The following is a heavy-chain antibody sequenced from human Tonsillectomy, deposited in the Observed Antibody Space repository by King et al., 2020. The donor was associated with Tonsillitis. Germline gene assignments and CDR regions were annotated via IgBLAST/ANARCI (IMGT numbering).Heavy chain of an antibody. J-gene: IGHJ4*02. Sequence: VQLQESGPGLVKPSETLSLTCTVSGGSISSYYWSWIRQPPGKGLEWIGYIYYSGSTNYNPSLKCRVTISVDTSKNQFSLKLSSVTAADTAVYYCARAGDYYDSSGYYGSYYFDYWGQGTLVTVSS. CDR3: ARAGDYYDSSGYYGSYYFDY. CDR2: IYYSGST. CDR1: GGSISSYY. D-gene: IGHD3-22*01. V-gene: IGHV4-59*01.